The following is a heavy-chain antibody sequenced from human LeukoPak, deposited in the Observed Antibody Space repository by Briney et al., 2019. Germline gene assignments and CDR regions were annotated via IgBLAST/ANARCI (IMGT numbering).Heavy chain of an antibody. D-gene: IGHD3-3*01. CDR1: GFTFDDYA. Sequence: GRSLRLSCAASGFTFDDYAMHWVRQAPGKGLEWVSGISWNSGSIGYADSVKGRFTISRDNAKNSLYLQMNSLRAEDTAVYYCARAIFGVAIAYWGQGTLVTVSS. CDR3: ARAIFGVAIAY. J-gene: IGHJ4*02. CDR2: ISWNSGSI. V-gene: IGHV3-9*01.